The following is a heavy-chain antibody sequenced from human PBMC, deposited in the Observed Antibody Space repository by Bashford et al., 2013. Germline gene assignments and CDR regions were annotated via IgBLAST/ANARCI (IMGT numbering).Heavy chain of an antibody. Sequence: SXTPGPSPALSLVGSISSVTGGNWVASPXEGAGVDWGNPSYGTTNYNPSLKSRVTISVDKSKNQFSLKLNSVTAADTAVYYCASTVPFYFDLWGRGTLVTVSS. V-gene: IGHV4-4*02. J-gene: IGHJ2*01. D-gene: IGHD3-10*01. CDR2: PSYGTT. CDR1: VGSISSVTG. CDR3: ASTVPFYFDL.